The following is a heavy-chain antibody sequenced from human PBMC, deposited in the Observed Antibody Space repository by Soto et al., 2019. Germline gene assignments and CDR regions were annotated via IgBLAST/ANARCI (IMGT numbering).Heavy chain of an antibody. CDR2: FDPEDGET. Sequence: GASVKVSCKVSGYTLTELSMHWVRQAPGKGLEWMGGFDPEDGETIYAQKFQGRVTMTEDTSTDTAYMELSSLRSEDTAVYYCATSPPPDYYGSGSYYNWDYWGQGTLVTVSS. J-gene: IGHJ4*02. D-gene: IGHD3-10*01. CDR1: GYTLTELS. V-gene: IGHV1-24*01. CDR3: ATSPPPDYYGSGSYYNWDY.